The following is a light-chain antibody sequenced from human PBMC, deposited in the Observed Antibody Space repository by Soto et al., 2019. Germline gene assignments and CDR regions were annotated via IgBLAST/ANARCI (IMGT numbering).Light chain of an antibody. Sequence: QSVLTQPASVSASPGQSITISCTGTSSDLGGYNYVSWYQQNPGKAPKLMIYEVSNRPSGVSNRYSGSKSGNTASLTISGLQAEDEADYYRSSYTSSSTYVFGTGTKVTVL. CDR3: SSYTSSSTYV. V-gene: IGLV2-14*01. CDR1: SSDLGGYNY. J-gene: IGLJ1*01. CDR2: EVS.